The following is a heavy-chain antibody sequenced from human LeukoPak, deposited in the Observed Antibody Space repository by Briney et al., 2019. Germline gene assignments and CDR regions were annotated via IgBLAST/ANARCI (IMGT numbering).Heavy chain of an antibody. D-gene: IGHD1-26*01. Sequence: SGGSLRLSCAASGFTFDDYAMHWVRQAPGKGLELVSGISWNSGSIGYADSVKGRFTISRDNAKNSLYLQMNSLRAEDTALYYCAKDQNSGSYQYFDYWGQGTLVTVSS. J-gene: IGHJ4*02. CDR3: AKDQNSGSYQYFDY. CDR2: ISWNSGSI. CDR1: GFTFDDYA. V-gene: IGHV3-9*01.